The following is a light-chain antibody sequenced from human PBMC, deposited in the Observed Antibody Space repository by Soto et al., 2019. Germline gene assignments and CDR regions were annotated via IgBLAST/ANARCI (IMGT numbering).Light chain of an antibody. CDR3: QQSYSTPPWT. Sequence: DIQMTQSPSSLSASVGDRVTITCRASQSISSWLAWYQQKPGRAPKLLIYAASSLQSGVPSRFSGSGSGTDFTLTISSLQPEDFATYYCQQSYSTPPWTFGQGTKGDIK. CDR2: AAS. V-gene: IGKV1-39*01. CDR1: QSISSW. J-gene: IGKJ1*01.